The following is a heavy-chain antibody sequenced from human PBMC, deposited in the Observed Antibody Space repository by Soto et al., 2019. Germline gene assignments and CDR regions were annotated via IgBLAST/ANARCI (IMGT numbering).Heavy chain of an antibody. V-gene: IGHV3-30*18. CDR1: GFTFSSYG. CDR2: ISYDGSNK. CDR3: AKGLRSNPLGMDV. Sequence: QVQLVESGGGVVQPGRSLRLSCAASGFTFSSYGMHWVRQAPGKGLEWVAVISYDGSNKYYADSVKGRFTISRDNSKNTLYLQMNSLRAEDTAVYYCAKGLRSNPLGMDVWGQGTTVTVSS. J-gene: IGHJ6*02. D-gene: IGHD4-4*01.